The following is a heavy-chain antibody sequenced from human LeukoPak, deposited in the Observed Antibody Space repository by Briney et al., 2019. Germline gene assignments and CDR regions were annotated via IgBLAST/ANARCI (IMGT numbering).Heavy chain of an antibody. D-gene: IGHD6-19*01. CDR3: ASDLRGWYGSDY. CDR2: ISASGGST. V-gene: IGHV3-23*01. Sequence: GESLRLSCVASGFTLRSYVMNWVRQTPGKGLEWVSAISASGGSTYYADSVKGRFTISRDNSKNTLYLQMNSRRAQDTAVYYCASDLRGWYGSDYWGQGTLVTVSS. CDR1: GFTLRSYV. J-gene: IGHJ4*02.